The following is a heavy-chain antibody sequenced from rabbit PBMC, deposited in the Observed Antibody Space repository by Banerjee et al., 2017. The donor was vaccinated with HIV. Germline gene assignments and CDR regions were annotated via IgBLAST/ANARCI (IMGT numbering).Heavy chain of an antibody. Sequence: QSLEESGGDLVQPEGSLTLTCTASGFSFSSSYYMYWVRQAPGKGLEWIGCINTGSGITYYASWAKGRFTISKTSSTTVTLQMTSLTAADTATYFCARADNNLGFGLWGQGTLVTVS. D-gene: IGHD5-1*01. CDR1: GFSFSSSYY. CDR3: ARADNNLGFGL. V-gene: IGHV1S40*01. CDR2: INTGSGIT. J-gene: IGHJ4*01.